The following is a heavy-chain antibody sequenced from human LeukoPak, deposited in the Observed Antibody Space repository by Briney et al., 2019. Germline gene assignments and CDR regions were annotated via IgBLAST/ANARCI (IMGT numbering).Heavy chain of an antibody. J-gene: IGHJ4*02. CDR3: AREGGYSSSPNFDY. Sequence: SETLSLTCTVSGGSISSYYWSWIRQPPGKGLEWIGYIYYSGSTNYNPSLKSRITISVDTSKNQFSLKLNSVTAADTAVYYCAREGGYSSSPNFDYWGQGTLVTVSS. CDR1: GGSISSYY. V-gene: IGHV4-59*01. D-gene: IGHD6-13*01. CDR2: IYYSGST.